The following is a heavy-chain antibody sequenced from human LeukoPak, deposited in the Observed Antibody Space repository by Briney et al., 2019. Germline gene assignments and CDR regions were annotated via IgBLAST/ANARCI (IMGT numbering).Heavy chain of an antibody. J-gene: IGHJ3*02. CDR1: GFTFSSYS. Sequence: GGSLRLSCAASGFTFSSYSMNWVRQAPGKGLEWVSSISSSSTYIYYADSVRGRFTISRDNAKNSLYLQMNSLRAEDTAVYYCARDAYDLDAFDIWGQGTMVTVSS. CDR2: ISSSSTYI. CDR3: ARDAYDLDAFDI. D-gene: IGHD3/OR15-3a*01. V-gene: IGHV3-21*01.